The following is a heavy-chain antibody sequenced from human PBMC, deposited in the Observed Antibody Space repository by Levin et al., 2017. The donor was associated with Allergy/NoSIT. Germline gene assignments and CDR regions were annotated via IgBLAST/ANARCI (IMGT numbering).Heavy chain of an antibody. CDR2: IYVTGST. D-gene: IGHD5-12*01. Sequence: MTSETLSLTCSVSGDSISRGFYYWSWIRQPAGEGLEWIGRIYVTGSTTYSPSLKSRVTISLDRSKDQVSLKINSVTAADTAVYYCARDLEGFSGYKPYCYTDVWGKGTTVTVSS. CDR1: GDSISRGFYY. CDR3: ARDLEGFSGYKPYCYTDV. V-gene: IGHV4-61*02. J-gene: IGHJ6*03.